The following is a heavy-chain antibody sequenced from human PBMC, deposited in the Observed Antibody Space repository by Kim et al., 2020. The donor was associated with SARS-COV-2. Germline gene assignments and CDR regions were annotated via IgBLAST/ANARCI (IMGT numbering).Heavy chain of an antibody. V-gene: IGHV3-21*01. D-gene: IGHD3-10*01. CDR3: ARERGFGELLYEVDY. J-gene: IGHJ4*02. CDR1: GFTFSSYS. CDR2: ISSSSSYI. Sequence: GGSLRLSCAASGFTFSSYSMNWVRQAPGKGLEWVSSISSSSSYIYYADSVKGRFTISRDNAKNSLYLQMNSLRAEDTAVYYCARERGFGELLYEVDYWGQGTLVTVSS.